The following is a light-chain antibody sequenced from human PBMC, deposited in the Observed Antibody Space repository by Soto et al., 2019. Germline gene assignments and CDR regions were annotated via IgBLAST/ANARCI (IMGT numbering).Light chain of an antibody. CDR1: QGVGPY. CDR2: DTS. V-gene: IGKV1-27*01. Sequence: DVVMTQSPSSLSLFVGDRATISCRASQGVGPYLAWYQQKPGQAPKLLIYDTSTWPTGVPARFSGSGSGTDFTLTISSLEPEDVGAYYCQQYSSAPLTFGGGTKVEIK. CDR3: QQYSSAPLT. J-gene: IGKJ4*01.